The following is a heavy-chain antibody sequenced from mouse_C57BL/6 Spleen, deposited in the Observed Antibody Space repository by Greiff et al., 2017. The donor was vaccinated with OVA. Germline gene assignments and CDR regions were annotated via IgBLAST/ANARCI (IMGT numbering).Heavy chain of an antibody. V-gene: IGHV1-64*01. CDR1: GYTFTSYW. J-gene: IGHJ2*01. Sequence: QVQLQQPGAELVKPGASVKLSCKASGYTFTSYWMHWVKQRPGQGLEWIGMIHPNSGSTNYNEKFKSKATLTVDKSSSTAYMQLSSLTSEDSAVYYCAILTTVVATKLDYWGQGTTLTVSS. CDR3: AILTTVVATKLDY. D-gene: IGHD1-1*01. CDR2: IHPNSGST.